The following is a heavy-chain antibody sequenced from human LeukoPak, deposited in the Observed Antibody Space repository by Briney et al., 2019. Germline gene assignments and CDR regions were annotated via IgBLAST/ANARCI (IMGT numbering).Heavy chain of an antibody. CDR1: GGSISNYY. CDR3: ARGRDPLQPIDY. Sequence: SETLSLTCTVSGGSISNYYWSWIRQPPGKGLEWMGYIYYSGSTNYNPSLKSRLTISLDTSKNQFSVRLSSVTAADTAVYYCARGRDPLQPIDYWGQGTLVTVSS. CDR2: IYYSGST. J-gene: IGHJ4*02. V-gene: IGHV4-59*08. D-gene: IGHD2-2*01.